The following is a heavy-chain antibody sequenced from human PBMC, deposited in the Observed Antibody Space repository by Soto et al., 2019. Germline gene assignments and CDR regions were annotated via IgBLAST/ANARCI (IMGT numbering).Heavy chain of an antibody. CDR2: IIPILGIA. D-gene: IGHD2-2*01. CDR3: ARSNPLFGPVVPAAMYYYYYYLDV. V-gene: IGHV1-69*02. Sequence: SVKVSCKASGGTFSSYTISWVRQAPGQGLEWMGRIIPILGIANYAQKFQGRDTINADKSTSTAYKELSSLRSEDTAVYYCARSNPLFGPVVPAAMYYYYYYLDVWGKGTTVTVSS. J-gene: IGHJ6*03. CDR1: GGTFSSYT.